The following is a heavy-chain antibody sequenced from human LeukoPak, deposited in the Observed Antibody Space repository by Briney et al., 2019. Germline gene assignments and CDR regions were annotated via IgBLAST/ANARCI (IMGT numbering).Heavy chain of an antibody. Sequence: GGSLRLSCAASGVTLDDYAMHWVRHAPGKGLEWVSGISWNSGSIGYADSVRGRFTISRDNAKNSLYLQMNSLIAEDTALYYCAHSVRATLFQDDAFHIWGQGTMVTVSS. V-gene: IGHV3-9*01. D-gene: IGHD1-26*01. CDR2: ISWNSGSI. CDR1: GVTLDDYA. J-gene: IGHJ3*02. CDR3: AHSVRATLFQDDAFHI.